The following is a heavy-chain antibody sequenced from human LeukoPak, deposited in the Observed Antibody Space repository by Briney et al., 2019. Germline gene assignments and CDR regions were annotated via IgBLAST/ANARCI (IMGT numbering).Heavy chain of an antibody. V-gene: IGHV4-59*12. CDR2: IYYSGST. J-gene: IGHJ6*03. CDR1: GGSISSYY. Sequence: PSETLSLTCTVSGGSISSYYWSWIRQPPGKGLEWIGYIYYSGSTSYNSPLKSRVTISVDTSKNQFSLKLSSVTAADTAVYYCARVSMQDSSSWYLTSPGGYYYYMDVWGKGTTVTISS. D-gene: IGHD6-13*01. CDR3: ARVSMQDSSSWYLTSPGGYYYYMDV.